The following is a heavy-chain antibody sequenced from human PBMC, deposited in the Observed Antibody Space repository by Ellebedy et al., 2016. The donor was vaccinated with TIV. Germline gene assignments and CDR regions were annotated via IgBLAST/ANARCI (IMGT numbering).Heavy chain of an antibody. CDR2: IIPIFGTA. Sequence: SVKVSCXASGGTFSSYAISWVRQAPGQGLEWMGGIIPIFGTANYAQKFQGRVTITADESTSTAYMELSSLRSEDTAVYYCARDYRSSGWFLPGYYYGMDVWGQGTTVTVSS. CDR3: ARDYRSSGWFLPGYYYGMDV. CDR1: GGTFSSYA. D-gene: IGHD6-19*01. J-gene: IGHJ6*02. V-gene: IGHV1-69*13.